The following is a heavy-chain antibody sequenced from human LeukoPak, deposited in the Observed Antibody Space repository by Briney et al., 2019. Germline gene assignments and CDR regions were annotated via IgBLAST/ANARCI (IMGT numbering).Heavy chain of an antibody. CDR2: ISAYNGNT. CDR3: ARDSPDGSGTYYNDSPDY. CDR1: GYTFSSYG. Sequence: ASVKVSCKASGYTFSSYGISWVRQAPGQGLEWMGWISAYNGNTNYRQKLQGRVTMTTDTFTGTAYMDLRSLRSDDTAIYYCARDSPDGSGTYYNDSPDYWGQGTLVTVSS. V-gene: IGHV1-18*01. D-gene: IGHD3-10*01. J-gene: IGHJ4*02.